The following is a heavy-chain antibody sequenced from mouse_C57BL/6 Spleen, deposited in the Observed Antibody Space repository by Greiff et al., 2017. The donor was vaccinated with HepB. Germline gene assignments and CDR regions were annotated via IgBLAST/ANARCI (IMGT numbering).Heavy chain of an antibody. CDR2: IDPISGGT. D-gene: IGHD1-1*01. Sequence: VQLQQSGAELVKPGASVKLSCKASGYTFTTNGMHWVKQRPGRGLEWIGRIDPISGGTKYNEKFKSKATLTVDKPSTTAYMQLSSLTSEDSAVYYCARSDYCSRAMDYWGQGTSVTVSS. J-gene: IGHJ4*01. V-gene: IGHV1-72*01. CDR3: ARSDYCSRAMDY. CDR1: GYTFTTNG.